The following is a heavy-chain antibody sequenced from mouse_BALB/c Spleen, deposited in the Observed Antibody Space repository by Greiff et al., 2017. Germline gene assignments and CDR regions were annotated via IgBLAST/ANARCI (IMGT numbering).Heavy chain of an antibody. Sequence: VQLQEPGAELARPGASVKLSCKASGYTFTSYWMNWVKQRPGQGLEWIGMIYPSDGDTRLNQKFKDKATLTVDKSSSTAYMQLSSPTSEDAAVYYYARSGEHYDMDYWGEGTSVTVSS. CDR2: IYPSDGDT. CDR3: ARSGEHYDMDY. V-gene: IGHV1-59*01. D-gene: IGHD2-13*01. J-gene: IGHJ4*01. CDR1: GYTFTSYW.